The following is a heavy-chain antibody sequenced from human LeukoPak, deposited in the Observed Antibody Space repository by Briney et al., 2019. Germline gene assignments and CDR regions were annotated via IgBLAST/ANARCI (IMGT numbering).Heavy chain of an antibody. D-gene: IGHD4-17*01. V-gene: IGHV3-23*01. CDR3: TKGPNGDYIGAFDP. J-gene: IGHJ5*02. CDR2: ITGGHYAT. CDR1: GFSFSSFA. Sequence: GGSLRLSCAASGFSFSSFAMTWVRQAPGKGLEWVSSITGGHYATYNTDSVKGRFTISRDNAKNTLYLQMNSLRADDTAIYYCTKGPNGDYIGAFDPRGQGTLVTVSS.